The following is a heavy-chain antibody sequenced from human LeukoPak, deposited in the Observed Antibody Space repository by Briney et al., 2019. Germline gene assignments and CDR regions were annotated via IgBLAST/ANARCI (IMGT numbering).Heavy chain of an antibody. CDR2: IYYSGRT. CDR3: ASHSSSGWSLDAFDI. D-gene: IGHD6-19*01. Sequence: SETLSLTCTVSGGSISSYYWSWIRQPPGKGLEWIGYIYYSGRTNYNPSLKSRLTISVDTSTNQFSLKLSSVTAADTAVYYCASHSSSGWSLDAFDIWGQGTMVTVSS. CDR1: GGSISSYY. J-gene: IGHJ3*02. V-gene: IGHV4-59*01.